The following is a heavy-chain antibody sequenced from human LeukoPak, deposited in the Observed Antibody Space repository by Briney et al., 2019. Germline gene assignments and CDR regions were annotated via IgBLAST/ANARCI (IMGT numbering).Heavy chain of an antibody. Sequence: GGSLRLSCAASGFTFSSCSMNWVRQAPGKGLEWVSSISSSSSYIYYADSVKGRFTISRDNSKNTLYLQMNSLRAEDTAVYYCAKNDYGGNSGYWGQGTLVTVSS. D-gene: IGHD4-23*01. V-gene: IGHV3-21*04. CDR3: AKNDYGGNSGY. J-gene: IGHJ4*02. CDR2: ISSSSSYI. CDR1: GFTFSSCS.